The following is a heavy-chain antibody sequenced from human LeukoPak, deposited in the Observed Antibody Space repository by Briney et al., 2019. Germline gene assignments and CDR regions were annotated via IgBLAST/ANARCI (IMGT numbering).Heavy chain of an antibody. CDR2: ISGSGGST. V-gene: IGHV3-23*01. D-gene: IGHD5-18*01. Sequence: GGSLRLSCAASGFTFSSYAMSWVRQAPGKGLEWVSAISGSGGSTYYADSGKGRFTISRDNSKNTLYLQMNSLRAEDTAVYYCAKDLYSYGLGDAFDIWGQGTMVTVSS. J-gene: IGHJ3*02. CDR1: GFTFSSYA. CDR3: AKDLYSYGLGDAFDI.